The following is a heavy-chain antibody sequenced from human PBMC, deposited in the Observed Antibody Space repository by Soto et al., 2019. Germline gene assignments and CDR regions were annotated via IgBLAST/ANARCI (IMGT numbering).Heavy chain of an antibody. Sequence: VQLVQSGAEVKKPGASVKVSCKASGYTFTDYYIHWVRQAPGQGLEWMGWINPYSGATSYAQKFQDWVTLTRDTSISTAYMELRRLRSDDMAVYYCARAQELRSFDWSWGGGAFDFWGQGTMVTASS. CDR1: GYTFTDYY. J-gene: IGHJ3*01. D-gene: IGHD3-9*01. V-gene: IGHV1-2*04. CDR3: ARAQELRSFDWSWGGGAFDF. CDR2: INPYSGAT.